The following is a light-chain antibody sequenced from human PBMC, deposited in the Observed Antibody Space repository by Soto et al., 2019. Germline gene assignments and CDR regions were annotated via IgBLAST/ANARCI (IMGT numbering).Light chain of an antibody. CDR2: GAS. CDR1: QSVSSN. J-gene: IGKJ2*01. Sequence: EIVMTQSPATLSVSPGERATLSCRASQSVSSNLAWYQQKPGQAPRLLIYGASTRATGIPARFSGSGSGTEFTLNISSLHSEDFAVYYCHQYNNWPPYTFGQGTKLEIK. CDR3: HQYNNWPPYT. V-gene: IGKV3-15*01.